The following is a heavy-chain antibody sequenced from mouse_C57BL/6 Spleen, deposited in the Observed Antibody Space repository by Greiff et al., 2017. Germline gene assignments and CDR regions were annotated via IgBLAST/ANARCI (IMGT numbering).Heavy chain of an antibody. D-gene: IGHD1-1*01. CDR3: ARCYYGSSSHFGY. J-gene: IGHJ2*01. Sequence: QVQLQQSGAELAKPGASVKLSCKASGYTFTSYWMNWVKQRPGQGLEWIGYINPSSGYTKYNQKFKDKATLTADKSSSTAYMQLISLTYEDSAFYYCARCYYGSSSHFGYWGQGTTLTVSS. CDR2: INPSSGYT. V-gene: IGHV1-7*01. CDR1: GYTFTSYW.